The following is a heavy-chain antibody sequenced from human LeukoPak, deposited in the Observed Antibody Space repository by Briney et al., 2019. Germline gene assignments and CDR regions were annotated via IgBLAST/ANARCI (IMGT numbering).Heavy chain of an antibody. D-gene: IGHD3-10*01. J-gene: IGHJ4*02. V-gene: IGHV4-59*08. Sequence: SETLSLTCTVSGGSISSYYWSWIRQPLGKGLEWIGYIYSSGSTNYNPSLKSRVTISVDTSKNQFSLKLTSVTAADTAVYYCARTYYFGSGSYHFDYWGQGTLVTVSS. CDR3: ARTYYFGSGSYHFDY. CDR1: GGSISSYY. CDR2: IYSSGST.